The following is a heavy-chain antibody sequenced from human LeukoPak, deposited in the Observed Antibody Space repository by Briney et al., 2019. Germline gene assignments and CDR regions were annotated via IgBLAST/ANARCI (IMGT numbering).Heavy chain of an antibody. CDR1: GGSISSSSYY. D-gene: IGHD3-22*01. CDR3: ARVQIVVVIGDYFDY. J-gene: IGHJ4*02. Sequence: SETLSLTCTVSGGSISSSSYYWGWIRQPPGKGLEWIGSIYYSGSTYYNPSLKSRVTISVDTSKNQFSLKLSSVTAADTAVYYCARVQIVVVIGDYFDYWGQGTLVTVSS. V-gene: IGHV4-39*01. CDR2: IYYSGST.